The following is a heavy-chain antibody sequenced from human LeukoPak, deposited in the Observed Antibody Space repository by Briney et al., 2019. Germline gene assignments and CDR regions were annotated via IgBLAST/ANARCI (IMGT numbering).Heavy chain of an antibody. CDR2: INTSGGSP. Sequence: ASVKVSCKASGYTFTDYYMHWVRQAPGQGLEWMGVINTSGGSPTYTQKFQGRVTMTSDTSTSTVYMELSSLRSEDTALYFCARGHSIAARGDYFAYWGQGTLVTVSS. CDR1: GYTFTDYY. J-gene: IGHJ4*02. V-gene: IGHV1-46*01. CDR3: ARGHSIAARGDYFAY. D-gene: IGHD6-6*01.